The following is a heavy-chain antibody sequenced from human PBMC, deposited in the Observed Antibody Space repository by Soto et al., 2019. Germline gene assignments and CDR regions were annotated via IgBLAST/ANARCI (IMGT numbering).Heavy chain of an antibody. Sequence: SLKISCKGSRYNFGSYWIDWVRQMPGKALECIAILSPGDSSASSGTSVQGQGTLSEDKSFSTACLQWRSLKDSVTDMYYCARRAYNCPDDLQASFDPWGQGTLVAVSS. V-gene: IGHV5-51*01. D-gene: IGHD1-1*01. CDR2: LSPGDSSA. CDR3: ARRAYNCPDDLQASFDP. CDR1: RYNFGSYW. J-gene: IGHJ5*02.